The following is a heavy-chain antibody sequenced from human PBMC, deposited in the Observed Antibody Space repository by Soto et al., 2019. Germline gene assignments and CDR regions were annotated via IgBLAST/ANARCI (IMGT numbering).Heavy chain of an antibody. CDR2: IGTAGDT. CDR3: GRGGEKAIAARPGGTRVASDY. J-gene: IGHJ4*02. D-gene: IGHD6-6*01. Sequence: GGSLRLSCAASGFTFSSYDMHWVRQAPGKGLEWVSTIGTAGDTYYPGSVKGRFTISRDNAKNSLYLQMNSLRAGDTVVYYCGRGGEKAIAARPGGTRVASDYWGQGTLVTVSS. V-gene: IGHV3-13*01. CDR1: GFTFSSYD.